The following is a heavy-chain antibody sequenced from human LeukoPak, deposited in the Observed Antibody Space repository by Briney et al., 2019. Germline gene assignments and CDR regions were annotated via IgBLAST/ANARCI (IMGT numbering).Heavy chain of an antibody. V-gene: IGHV3-7*03. CDR3: ARDGFGTGSN. CDR2: IKQDGSEK. D-gene: IGHD3-16*01. CDR1: GLTFSNYW. J-gene: IGHJ4*02. Sequence: GGSLRLSCAASGLTFSNYWMDWVRQAPGKGLEWVANIKQDGSEKNYVDSVKGRFISRDNAKNSLYLQMNTLRADDTAVYYCARDGFGTGSNWGQGTLVTVSS.